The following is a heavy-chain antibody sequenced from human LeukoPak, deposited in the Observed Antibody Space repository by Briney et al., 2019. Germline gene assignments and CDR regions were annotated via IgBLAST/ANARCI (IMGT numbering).Heavy chain of an antibody. CDR2: ISHDGSNK. D-gene: IGHD3-22*01. Sequence: QTGGSLRLSCAASGFTFSSYGMHWVRQAPGKGLEWVAVISHDGSNKYYADSVKGRFTISRDNSKNTLYLQMNSLRPEDTAVYYCARDPSTGYYGYWGQGTLVTVSS. CDR3: ARDPSTGYYGY. CDR1: GFTFSSYG. V-gene: IGHV3-30*03. J-gene: IGHJ4*02.